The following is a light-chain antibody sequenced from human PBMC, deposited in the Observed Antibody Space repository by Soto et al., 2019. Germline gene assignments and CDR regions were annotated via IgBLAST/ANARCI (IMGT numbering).Light chain of an antibody. J-gene: IGKJ1*01. V-gene: IGKV3-15*01. CDR2: GAS. CDR3: QHYNNWPWT. CDR1: RSVSSS. Sequence: ETVLTQSPATLSVSPGARATLSCRASRSVSSSLAWYQQKRGQVPRLLIYGASTRASGIPARFSGSGSGTDFTLTISSLQSEDFAVYYCQHYNNWPWTFGQGTKVEI.